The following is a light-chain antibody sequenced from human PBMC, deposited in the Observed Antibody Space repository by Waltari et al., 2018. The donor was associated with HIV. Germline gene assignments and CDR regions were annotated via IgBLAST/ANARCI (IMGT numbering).Light chain of an antibody. Sequence: SVLTQPPSASGTPGQRVTISCSTISSNIGANGVSWYQQLPGTAPKLLVYSNIPRPSVVPDRFSRSKYGTSASLAISGLQSDDEADYYCATWDDNLNGRVFGTGTKVTVL. CDR2: SNI. CDR1: SSNIGANG. J-gene: IGLJ1*01. CDR3: ATWDDNLNGRV. V-gene: IGLV1-44*01.